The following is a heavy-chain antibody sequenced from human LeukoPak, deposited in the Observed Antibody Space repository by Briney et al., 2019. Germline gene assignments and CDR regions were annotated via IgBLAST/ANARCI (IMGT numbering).Heavy chain of an antibody. V-gene: IGHV1-2*02. CDR3: ARGAGWYAFDI. J-gene: IGHJ3*02. Sequence: GASVTVSFTASGYTFIVYYIHWVRQAPGQGLEWMGWINPNSGGTNYAQKCQGRVTMTRDTSISTAYMERSRLRFDDRAVYYCARGAGWYAFDIWGQGTMVAVSS. D-gene: IGHD2-15*01. CDR1: GYTFIVYY. CDR2: INPNSGGT.